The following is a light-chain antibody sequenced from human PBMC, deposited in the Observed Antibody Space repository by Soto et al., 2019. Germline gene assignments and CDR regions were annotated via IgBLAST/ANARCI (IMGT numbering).Light chain of an antibody. V-gene: IGKV3-15*01. CDR1: QSVRSN. CDR2: GAY. CDR3: QKRKNWQVN. J-gene: IGKJ5*01. Sequence: EIVTTPSPGTLSVSPVERATLSCMASQSVRSNLAWYQQNPGQAPRLLIYGAYTRATGIPAGLSGSGSGTEFTLTISSLEPEDVAVDYCQKRKNWQVNCGQGKRRAIK.